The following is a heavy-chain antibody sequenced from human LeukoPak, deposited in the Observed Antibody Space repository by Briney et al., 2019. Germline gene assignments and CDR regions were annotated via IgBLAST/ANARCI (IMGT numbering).Heavy chain of an antibody. CDR1: GGTFSSYA. V-gene: IGHV1-69*06. D-gene: IGHD6-13*01. CDR3: ARMTRPGIAAAYDY. CDR2: IIPIFGAA. J-gene: IGHJ4*02. Sequence: SVKVSCKASGGTFSSYAISWVRQAPGQGLEWMGGIIPIFGAANYAQKFQGRVTITADKSTSTAYMELSSLRSEDTAVYYCARMTRPGIAAAYDYWGQGTLVTVSS.